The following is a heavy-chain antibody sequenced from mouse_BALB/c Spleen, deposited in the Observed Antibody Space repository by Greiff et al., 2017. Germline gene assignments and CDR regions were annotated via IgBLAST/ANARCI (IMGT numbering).Heavy chain of an antibody. Sequence: EVKVEESGGGLVQPGGSMKLSCVASGFTFSNYWMNWVRQSPEKGLEWVAEIRLKSNNYATHYAESVKGRFTISRDDSKSSVYLQMNNLRAEDTGIYYCTRIYDVYPYYAMDYWGQGTSVTVSS. CDR2: IRLKSNNYAT. V-gene: IGHV6-6*02. D-gene: IGHD2-3*01. CDR3: TRIYDVYPYYAMDY. CDR1: GFTFSNYW. J-gene: IGHJ4*01.